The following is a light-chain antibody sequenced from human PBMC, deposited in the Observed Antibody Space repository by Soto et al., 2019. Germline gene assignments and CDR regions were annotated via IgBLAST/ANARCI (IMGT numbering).Light chain of an antibody. V-gene: IGKV3-20*01. CDR1: QSVSNNY. Sequence: EIVLTQSPATLSLSPGERATLSCRASQSVSNNYLAWYQQRPGQAPRLLIFGASSRATGIPDRFSGSGSGTDFTLTISRLEPEDIAVYYCLQYESSLWTFGQGTKVDIK. J-gene: IGKJ1*01. CDR3: LQYESSLWT. CDR2: GAS.